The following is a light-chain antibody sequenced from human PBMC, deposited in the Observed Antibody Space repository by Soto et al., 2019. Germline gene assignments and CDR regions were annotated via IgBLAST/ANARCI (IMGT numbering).Light chain of an antibody. CDR1: QSISSY. V-gene: IGKV1-39*01. Sequence: DIQMTQSPSSLSAGAGDKVTITGQASQSISSYLNWYQQKPGKAPKLLIYAASSLQSGVPSRFSGSGSGTDFTLTISSLQPEEFATYYGQQSETYPLTCGQGTRLEIK. CDR3: QQSETYPLT. CDR2: AAS. J-gene: IGKJ5*01.